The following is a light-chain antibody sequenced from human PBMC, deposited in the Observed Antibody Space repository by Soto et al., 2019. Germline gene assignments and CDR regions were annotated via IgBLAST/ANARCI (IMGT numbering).Light chain of an antibody. J-gene: IGKJ1*01. Sequence: DIQMTPSPSTLSASVGDRVTITCRASQTISSWLAWYQQKPGKAPKLLIYKASTLKSGVPSRFSGSGSGTEFTLTISSLQPEDFATYYCLQDYSYPWTFGQGTKVDI. CDR3: LQDYSYPWT. V-gene: IGKV1-5*03. CDR2: KAS. CDR1: QTISSW.